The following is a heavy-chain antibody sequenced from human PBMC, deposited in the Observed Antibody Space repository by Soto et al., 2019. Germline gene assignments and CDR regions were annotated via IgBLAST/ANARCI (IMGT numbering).Heavy chain of an antibody. CDR1: GFTFSNYG. V-gene: IGHV3-33*01. CDR2: IWHDGNNK. J-gene: IGHJ6*02. Sequence: QVQLVESGGGVVQPGRSLRISCAASGFTFSNYGMHWVRQAPGKGLGWVAIIWHDGNNKYYADSVRGRFIISRDNSKNRLYLQMNSLRAEDTAVYYCASDLVGASDSYGLDVWGQGTPVTVSS. D-gene: IGHD1-26*01. CDR3: ASDLVGASDSYGLDV.